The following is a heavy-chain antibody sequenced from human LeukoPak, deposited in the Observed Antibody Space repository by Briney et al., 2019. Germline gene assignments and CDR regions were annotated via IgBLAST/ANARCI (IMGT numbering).Heavy chain of an antibody. CDR1: GFTFSSYA. D-gene: IGHD1-14*01. J-gene: IGHJ3*02. Sequence: GGSLRLSCAASGFTFSSYAMSWVRQAPGKGLEWVSAISGSGGSTYYADSVKGRFTISRDNAKNSLYLQMNSLRAEDTAVYYCARDARKTGRAFDIWGQGTMVTVSS. V-gene: IGHV3-23*01. CDR2: ISGSGGST. CDR3: ARDARKTGRAFDI.